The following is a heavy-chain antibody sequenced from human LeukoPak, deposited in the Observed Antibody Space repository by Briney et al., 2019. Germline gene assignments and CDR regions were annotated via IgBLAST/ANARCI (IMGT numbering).Heavy chain of an antibody. CDR2: IRSKAYGGTT. CDR3: TRGISTYYDILTGPVGAY. J-gene: IGHJ4*02. CDR1: GFTFGDYA. V-gene: IGHV3-49*03. Sequence: GSLRLSCTASGFTFGDYAMSWFRQAPGKGLEWVGLIRSKAYGGTTEYAASVKGRFTISRDDSKSIAYLQMNSLKTEDTAVYYCTRGISTYYDILTGPVGAYWGQGTLVTVSS. D-gene: IGHD3-9*01.